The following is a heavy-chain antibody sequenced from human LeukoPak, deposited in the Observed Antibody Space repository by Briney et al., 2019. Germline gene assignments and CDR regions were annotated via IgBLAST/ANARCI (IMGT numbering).Heavy chain of an antibody. D-gene: IGHD6-19*01. CDR2: ISGSGGST. V-gene: IGHV3-23*01. J-gene: IGHJ6*02. CDR1: GFTFSSYA. CDR3: ARPESSGWYDFYGMDV. Sequence: GGSLRLSCAASGFTFSSYAMSWVRQAPGKGLEWVSAISGSGGSTYYADSVKGRFTISRDNSKHTLYLQMNSLRAEDTAVYYCARPESSGWYDFYGMDVWGQGTTVTVSS.